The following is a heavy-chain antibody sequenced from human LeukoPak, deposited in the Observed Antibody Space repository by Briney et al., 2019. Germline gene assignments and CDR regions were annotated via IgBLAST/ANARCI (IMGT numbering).Heavy chain of an antibody. D-gene: IGHD4-23*01. V-gene: IGHV1-69*01. CDR2: IVPIFGTA. Sequence: SVKVSCKASGGTFSSYAISWVRQAPGQGLEWMGGIVPIFGTANYAQKFQGRVTITADESTSTAYMELSSLRSEDTAVYYCARDWYYGGNSDGWFDPWGQGTLVTVSS. CDR1: GGTFSSYA. CDR3: ARDWYYGGNSDGWFDP. J-gene: IGHJ5*02.